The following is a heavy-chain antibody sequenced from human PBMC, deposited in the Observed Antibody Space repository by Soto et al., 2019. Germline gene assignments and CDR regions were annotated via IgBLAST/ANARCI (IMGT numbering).Heavy chain of an antibody. Sequence: SETLSLTCTVSGGSIGSHYWSWVRQPPGKGLEWIGYIYYSGSTSYNPSLKSRVTMSVDTSKNQFSLRLSSVTAADTAVYYCARGDYYGKSDYWGQGTLVTVSS. CDR3: ARGDYYGKSDY. CDR2: IYYSGST. J-gene: IGHJ4*02. CDR1: GGSIGSHY. D-gene: IGHD3-16*01. V-gene: IGHV4-59*11.